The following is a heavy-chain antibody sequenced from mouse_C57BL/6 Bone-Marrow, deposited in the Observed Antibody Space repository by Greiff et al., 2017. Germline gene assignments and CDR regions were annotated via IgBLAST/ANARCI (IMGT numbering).Heavy chain of an antibody. V-gene: IGHV1-26*01. D-gene: IGHD2-1*01. CDR3: ARDGKDAMDY. Sequence: ELQLQQSGPELVKPGASVKISCKASGYTFTDYYMNWVKQSHGKSLEWIGDINPNNGGTSYNQKFKGKATLTVDKSSSTAYMELRSLTSEDSAVYYCARDGKDAMDYWGQGTTVTVSS. CDR1: GYTFTDYY. CDR2: INPNNGGT. J-gene: IGHJ4*01.